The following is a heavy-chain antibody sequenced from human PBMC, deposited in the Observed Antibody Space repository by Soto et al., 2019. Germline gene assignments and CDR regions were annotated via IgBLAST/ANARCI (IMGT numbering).Heavy chain of an antibody. D-gene: IGHD6-13*01. CDR1: GYTVTSYA. Sequence: QVQLVQSGAEVRKPGASVTVSCKASGYTVTSYAISWVRQAPGQGLEWMGWISAYNGNTNYAQKLQGRVTMTTDTATRTAYMELRSLRSDDTAVYYCARDLAAGSGDYWGQGTLVNVSS. V-gene: IGHV1-18*01. CDR3: ARDLAAGSGDY. J-gene: IGHJ4*02. CDR2: ISAYNGNT.